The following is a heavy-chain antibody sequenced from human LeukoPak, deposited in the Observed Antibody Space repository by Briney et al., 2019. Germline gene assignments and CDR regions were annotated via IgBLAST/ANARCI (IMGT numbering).Heavy chain of an antibody. V-gene: IGHV1-69*04. CDR1: GGTFSSYA. CDR3: ARDVERYSSGWNHDY. Sequence: ASVKVSCKASGGTFSSYAISWVRQAPGQGLEWMGRIIPILGIANYAQKFQGRVTITADKSTSTAYMELSSLRSEDTAVYYCARDVERYSSGWNHDYWGQGTLVTVSS. CDR2: IIPILGIA. J-gene: IGHJ4*02. D-gene: IGHD6-19*01.